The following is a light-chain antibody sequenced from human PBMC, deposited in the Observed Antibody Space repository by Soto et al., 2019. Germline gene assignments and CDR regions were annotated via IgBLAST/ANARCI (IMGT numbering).Light chain of an antibody. CDR3: LQDHNYPAT. CDR1: QGMRNE. J-gene: IGKJ1*01. V-gene: IGKV1-6*01. Sequence: AIQMTQSPSSLSASVGERVTITCRASQGMRNELGWYQQKPGEAPKLLIYDASNLQSGVPSRCSGSASGTDFTLTISSLQPEDFATYYCLQDHNYPATFGQGTKVESK. CDR2: DAS.